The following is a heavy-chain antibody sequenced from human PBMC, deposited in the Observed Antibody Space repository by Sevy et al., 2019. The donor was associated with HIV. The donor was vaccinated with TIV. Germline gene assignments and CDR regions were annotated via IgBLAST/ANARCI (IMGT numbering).Heavy chain of an antibody. CDR1: GYTFTGYY. CDR3: VRDDRDGYFDY. Sequence: ASVKVSCKASGYTFTGYYMHWVRQAPGQGLGWMGWINPDRGGPNYAPKFQGRVTLTRDTSISTAYMELSRLKSDDTAVYYCVRDDRDGYFDYWDQGTLVTVSS. J-gene: IGHJ4*02. CDR2: INPDRGGP. V-gene: IGHV1-2*02.